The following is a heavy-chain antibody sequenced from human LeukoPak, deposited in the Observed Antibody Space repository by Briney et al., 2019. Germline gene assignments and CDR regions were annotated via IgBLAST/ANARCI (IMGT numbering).Heavy chain of an antibody. CDR2: ISAYKGNT. CDR1: GYTFTSYG. V-gene: IGHV1-18*01. CDR3: ARYDSSGYYYRDWFDP. J-gene: IGHJ5*02. Sequence: GASVKVSCKASGYTFTSYGISWVRQAPGQGLEWMGWISAYKGNTNYAQKLQGRVTMTTDTSTSTAYMELRSLRSDDTAVYYCARYDSSGYYYRDWFDPWGQGTLVTVSS. D-gene: IGHD3-22*01.